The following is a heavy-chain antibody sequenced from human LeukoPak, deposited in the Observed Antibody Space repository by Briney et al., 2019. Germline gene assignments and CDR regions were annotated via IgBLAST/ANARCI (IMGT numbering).Heavy chain of an antibody. CDR1: GGSISSSSYY. CDR3: ASAPEDFWSGYSYFGGMDV. V-gene: IGHV4-39*01. CDR2: ICYSGST. J-gene: IGHJ6*02. D-gene: IGHD3-3*01. Sequence: SETLSLTCTVSGGSISSSSYYWGWIRQPPGKGLEWIGSICYSGSTYYNPSLKSRVTISVDTSKNQFSLKLSSVTAADTAVYYCASAPEDFWSGYSYFGGMDVWGQGATVTVSS.